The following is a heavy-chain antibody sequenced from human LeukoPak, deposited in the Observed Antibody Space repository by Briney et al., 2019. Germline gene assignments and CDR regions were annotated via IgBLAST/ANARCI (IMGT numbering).Heavy chain of an antibody. D-gene: IGHD2/OR15-2a*01. CDR2: INPNSGGT. CDR3: ARVHFPDVVIRSHDAFDI. J-gene: IGHJ3*02. V-gene: IGHV1-2*02. CDR1: GYTFTVYY. Sequence: ASVKVSCKASGYTFTVYYMHWVRQAPGQGLERMGWINPNSGGTNYAQKFQGRVTMTRDTSISTAYMELSRLRSDDTAVYYCARVHFPDVVIRSHDAFDIWGQGTMVTVSS.